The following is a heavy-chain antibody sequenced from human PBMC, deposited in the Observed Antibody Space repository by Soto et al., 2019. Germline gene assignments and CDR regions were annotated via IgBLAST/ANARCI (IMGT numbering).Heavy chain of an antibody. J-gene: IGHJ5*02. D-gene: IGHD2-21*02. CDR2: ISYDGNRI. V-gene: IGHV3-30-3*02. Sequence: QVQLVESGGGVVQRGESLRLSCAASGFTFSSYSMNWVRQSPGKGLEWVAVISYDGNRIYYADPVKGRFTISRDNAKNTMFLQMSGLRPEDTAIYYCARGLVVTAKGWFDLWGQGTQVTVSS. CDR1: GFTFSSYS. CDR3: ARGLVVTAKGWFDL.